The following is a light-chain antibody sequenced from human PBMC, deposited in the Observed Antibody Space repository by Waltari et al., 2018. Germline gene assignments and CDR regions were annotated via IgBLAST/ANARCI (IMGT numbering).Light chain of an antibody. CDR2: GAS. CDR3: QHYVRLPAT. Sequence: EIVLTQSPGSLSSSPGERVTLSCRASQSVSRALAWYQQKPGQAPSLIIFGASNRATGIPDRFSGSGSETDFSLTISRLEPEDFAVYYCQHYVRLPATFGRGTKVEIK. J-gene: IGKJ1*01. V-gene: IGKV3-20*01. CDR1: QSVSRA.